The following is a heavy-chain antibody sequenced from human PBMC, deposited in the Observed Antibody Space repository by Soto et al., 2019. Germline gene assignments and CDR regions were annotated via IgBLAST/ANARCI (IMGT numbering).Heavy chain of an antibody. CDR2: ISNDGTGT. CDR3: VKGEYYYDGSAYYPFDY. Sequence: GGSLRLSCEASGFSFNSFFMHWVRQGPGKGLEWVSRISNDGTGTTYADSVQGRFTVSRDNSKNTAYLQMSSLRPEDTAVYYCVKGEYYYDGSAYYPFDYWGQGRMVTVSS. V-gene: IGHV3-74*01. D-gene: IGHD3-22*01. J-gene: IGHJ4*02. CDR1: GFSFNSFF.